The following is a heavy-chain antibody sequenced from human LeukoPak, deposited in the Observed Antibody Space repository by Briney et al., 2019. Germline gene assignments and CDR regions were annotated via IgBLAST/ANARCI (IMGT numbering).Heavy chain of an antibody. CDR2: IYYSGST. D-gene: IGHD2-2*01. CDR3: ARAEAQYQPQGAFDI. J-gene: IGHJ3*02. V-gene: IGHV4-59*01. CDR1: GGSISSYY. Sequence: PSETLSLTCTVSGGSISSYYWSWIRQTPGKGLEWIGYIYYSGSTNYNPSLKSRVTISVDTSKNQFSLKLSSVTAADTAVYYCARAEAQYQPQGAFDIWGQGTMVTVSS.